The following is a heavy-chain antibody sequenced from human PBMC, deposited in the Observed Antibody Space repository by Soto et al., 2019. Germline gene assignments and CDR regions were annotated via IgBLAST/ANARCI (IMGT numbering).Heavy chain of an antibody. CDR2: IRSKANSYAT. J-gene: IGHJ6*02. D-gene: IGHD5-12*01. Sequence: TVRSLRLSCAASGFTFSGSAMHWVRQASGKGLEWVGRIRSKANSYATAYAASVKGRFTISRDDSKNTAYLQMNSLKTEDTAVYYCTSIAPIVATISGRMDVWGQGTTVTVSS. V-gene: IGHV3-73*01. CDR1: GFTFSGSA. CDR3: TSIAPIVATISGRMDV.